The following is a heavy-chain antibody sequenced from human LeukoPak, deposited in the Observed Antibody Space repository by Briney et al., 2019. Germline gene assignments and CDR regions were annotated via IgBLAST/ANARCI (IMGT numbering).Heavy chain of an antibody. V-gene: IGHV3-30*02. Sequence: GGSLRLSCVASGFTFSSYGMHWVRQAPGKGLEWVAFMRYDGNNKYYADSVKGRFTISRDNSKNTLYLQMNSLSAEDTAVYYCAKDSQSYSGSYSNYWGQGTLVTVSS. CDR1: GFTFSSYG. J-gene: IGHJ4*02. CDR3: AKDSQSYSGSYSNY. CDR2: MRYDGNNK. D-gene: IGHD1-26*01.